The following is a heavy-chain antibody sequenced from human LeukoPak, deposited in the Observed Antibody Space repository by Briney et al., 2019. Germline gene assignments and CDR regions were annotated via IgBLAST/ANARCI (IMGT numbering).Heavy chain of an antibody. Sequence: SETLSLTCTVSGGPISSTSSYWGCIRQPPGKGLEGIGSMYDSGNTYYNPSLKSRVTISIDTSKNQFSLKLSSVTAADTAVYYCVRYSSGRGCFDPWGQGTLVTVSS. CDR2: MYDSGNT. D-gene: IGHD6-19*01. CDR3: VRYSSGRGCFDP. J-gene: IGHJ5*02. V-gene: IGHV4-39*07. CDR1: GGPISSTSSY.